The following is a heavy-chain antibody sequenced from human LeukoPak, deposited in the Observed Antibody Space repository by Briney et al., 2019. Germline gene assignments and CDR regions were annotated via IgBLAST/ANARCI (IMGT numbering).Heavy chain of an antibody. Sequence: SETLSLTCTVSGGSINNYYWSWIRQPPGKGLEWIGYIYYSGSTNYNPSLKSRVTISVDTSKNQFSLKLSSMTAADTAVYYCAREDHTAMVDSWGQGTLVTVSS. D-gene: IGHD5-18*01. CDR3: AREDHTAMVDS. J-gene: IGHJ4*02. CDR1: GGSINNYY. V-gene: IGHV4-59*01. CDR2: IYYSGST.